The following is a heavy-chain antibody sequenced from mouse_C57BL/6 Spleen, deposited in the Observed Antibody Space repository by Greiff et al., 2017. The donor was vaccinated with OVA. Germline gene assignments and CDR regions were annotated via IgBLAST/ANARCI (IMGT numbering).Heavy chain of an antibody. Sequence: EVQLHQSGPELVKPGASVKISCKASGYTFTDYYMNWVKQSHGKSLEWLGDINPNNGGTSYNQKFKGKATLTVDKSSSTAYMELRSLTSEDSAVYYCARRRWDGYFDVWGTGTTVTVSS. V-gene: IGHV1-26*01. CDR2: INPNNGGT. D-gene: IGHD4-1*01. J-gene: IGHJ1*03. CDR1: GYTFTDYY. CDR3: ARRRWDGYFDV.